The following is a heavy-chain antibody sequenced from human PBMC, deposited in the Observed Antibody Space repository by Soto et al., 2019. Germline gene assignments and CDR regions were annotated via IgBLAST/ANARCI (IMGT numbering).Heavy chain of an antibody. J-gene: IGHJ4*02. V-gene: IGHV5-51*01. CDR3: ARPSEMATPDLPFDY. Sequence: GESLKISCKGSGYSFTSYWIGWVRQMPGKGLEWMGIIYPGDSDTRYSPSFQGQVTISADKSISTAYLQWSSLKASDTAMYYCARPSEMATPDLPFDYWGQGTLVTVSS. D-gene: IGHD5-12*01. CDR2: IYPGDSDT. CDR1: GYSFTSYW.